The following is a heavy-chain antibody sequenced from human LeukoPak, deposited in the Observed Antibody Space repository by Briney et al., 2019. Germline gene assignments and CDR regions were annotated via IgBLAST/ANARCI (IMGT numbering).Heavy chain of an antibody. CDR1: GGTFSSYA. CDR2: IIPIFGTA. D-gene: IGHD6-13*01. CDR3: ASELGIAAAVYYYGMDV. J-gene: IGHJ6*02. V-gene: IGHV1-69*01. Sequence: SVKVSCKASGGTFSSYAISWVRQAPGQGLEWMGGIIPIFGTANYAQKFQGRVTITADESTSTAYMELSSLRSEDTAVYYCASELGIAAAVYYYGMDVWGQGTTVTVSS.